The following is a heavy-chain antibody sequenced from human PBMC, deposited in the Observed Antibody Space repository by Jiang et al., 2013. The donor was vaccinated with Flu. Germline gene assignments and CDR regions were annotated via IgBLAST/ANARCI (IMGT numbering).Heavy chain of an antibody. CDR2: IYYSGST. J-gene: IGHJ3*02. Sequence: LLKPSETLSLTCTVSGGSISSSSYYWGWIRQPPGKGLEWIGSIYYSGSTYYNPSLKSRVTISVDTSKNQFSLKLSSVTAADTAVYYCARRRRGGDAFDIWGQGDNGHVSS. CDR1: GGSISSSSYY. D-gene: IGHD2-15*01. CDR3: ARRRRGGDAFDI. V-gene: IGHV4-39*07.